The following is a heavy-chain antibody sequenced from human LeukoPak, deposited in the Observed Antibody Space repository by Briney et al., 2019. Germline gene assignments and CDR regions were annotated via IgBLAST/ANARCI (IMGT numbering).Heavy chain of an antibody. CDR3: AREFGAHDAFDI. D-gene: IGHD3-16*01. CDR2: ISWYSGSI. CDR1: GFTFDYYA. V-gene: IGHV3-9*01. Sequence: GGSLRLSCSASGFTFDYYAIDWGRQAPAKGLEWVSGISWYSGSIGYADAVKGRFTITRDNAKHSLYLQMNSLRAEDTAVYYCAREFGAHDAFDIWGQGTMVTVSS. J-gene: IGHJ3*02.